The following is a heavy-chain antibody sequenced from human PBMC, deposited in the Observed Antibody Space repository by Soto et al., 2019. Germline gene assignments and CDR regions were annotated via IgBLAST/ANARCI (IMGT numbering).Heavy chain of an antibody. CDR2: IIPIFGTA. CDR3: ARGAVAYYYYYYGMDV. J-gene: IGHJ6*02. Sequence: GASVKVSCKASGGTFSSYAISWVRQAPGQGLEWMGGIIPIFGTANYAQKFQGRVTITADKSTSTAYMELSSLRSEDTAVCCCARGAVAYYYYYYGMDVWGQGTTVTVSS. V-gene: IGHV1-69*06. CDR1: GGTFSSYA.